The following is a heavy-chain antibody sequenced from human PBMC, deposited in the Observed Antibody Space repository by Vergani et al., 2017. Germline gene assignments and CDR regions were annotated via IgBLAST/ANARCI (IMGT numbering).Heavy chain of an antibody. Sequence: QVQLQESGPGLVKPSQTLSLTCTVSVGSISSGGYYWSWIRQHPGKGLEWIGYIYYSGSTYYNPSLKSRVTISVDTSKNQFSLKLSSVTAADTAVYYCARGSFREYYFDYWGQGTLVTVSS. CDR1: VGSISSGGYY. J-gene: IGHJ4*02. V-gene: IGHV4-31*03. CDR2: IYYSGST. CDR3: ARGSFREYYFDY. D-gene: IGHD1-26*01.